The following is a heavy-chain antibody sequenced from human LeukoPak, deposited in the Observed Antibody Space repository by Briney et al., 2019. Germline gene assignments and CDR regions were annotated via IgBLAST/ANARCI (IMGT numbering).Heavy chain of an antibody. CDR3: ARDSNSRRFGY. Sequence: SETLSLTCAVSGASISSRNYWGWIRQPPGKGLEWIGTFSNGATYYIPSLKSRVTISIDTSRNEFSLKLSSVTAADTAVYYCARDSNSRRFGYWGQGTLVAVSS. CDR2: FSNGAT. J-gene: IGHJ4*02. CDR1: GASISSRNY. V-gene: IGHV4-38-2*02. D-gene: IGHD4-11*01.